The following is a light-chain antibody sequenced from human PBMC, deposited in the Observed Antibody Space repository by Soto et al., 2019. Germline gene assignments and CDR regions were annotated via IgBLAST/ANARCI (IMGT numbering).Light chain of an antibody. V-gene: IGLV2-23*02. J-gene: IGLJ3*02. CDR3: CSDANRRGL. CDR2: EVS. CDR1: SSDVGVSNL. Sequence: QSALTQPASVSGSPGQSITISCTGSSSDVGVSNLVSWYQQHPGKAPKLIIYEVSQRPSGVSNRFSGPKSGNTASLTISGLQADDGGDYYCCSDANRRGLFGAGTKLTVL.